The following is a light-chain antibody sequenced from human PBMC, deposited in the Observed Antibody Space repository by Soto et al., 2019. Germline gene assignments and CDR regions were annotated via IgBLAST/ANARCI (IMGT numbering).Light chain of an antibody. J-gene: IGKJ1*01. CDR1: QSISSY. CDR2: AAF. V-gene: IGKV1-39*01. Sequence: DIQMTQSPSSLSASVGDRVTITCRASQSISSYLNWYQQTPGTAPKLLIYAAFSLQSGVPSRYSGSGSGTDFTLTISSLQPEDFATYYCQQYNSYSGTFGQGTKVDIK. CDR3: QQYNSYSGT.